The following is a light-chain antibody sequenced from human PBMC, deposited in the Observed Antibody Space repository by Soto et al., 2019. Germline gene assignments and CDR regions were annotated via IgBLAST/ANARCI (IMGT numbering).Light chain of an antibody. CDR2: DVH. Sequence: QSALTQPASVSGSPGQSITISCTGARTDVDGHDYVSWYPQHPGQAPKLIIFDVHNRPSGVSSRFSGSKSGDTASLTISGLRAEDDGDYYCSSYTASTHFYVFGTGTKLTV. CDR1: RTDVDGHDY. V-gene: IGLV2-14*03. J-gene: IGLJ1*01. CDR3: SSYTASTHFYV.